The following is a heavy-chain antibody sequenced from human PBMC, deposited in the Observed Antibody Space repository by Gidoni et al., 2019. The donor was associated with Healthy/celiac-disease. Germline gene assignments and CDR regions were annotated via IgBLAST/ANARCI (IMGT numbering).Heavy chain of an antibody. CDR1: GCTCSSYS. D-gene: IGHD3-10*01. Sequence: EVQLVESGGGLVKPGGSLRLSCAASGCTCSSYSMTWVRQAPGKGLEWVSSISSSSSYIYYADSVKGRFTISRDNAKNSLYLQMTSLRAEDTAVYYCARDKGEYYYGSGQDYWGQGTLVTVSS. CDR3: ARDKGEYYYGSGQDY. J-gene: IGHJ4*02. V-gene: IGHV3-21*01. CDR2: ISSSSSYI.